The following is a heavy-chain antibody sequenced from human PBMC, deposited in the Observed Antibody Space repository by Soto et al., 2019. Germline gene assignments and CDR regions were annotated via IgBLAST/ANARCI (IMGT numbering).Heavy chain of an antibody. CDR3: ARGSRIAVAGNPFSDY. V-gene: IGHV1-2*04. Sequence: QVQLVQSGAEVKKPGASVKVSCKASGYIFTGYYMHWVRQAPGQGLEWMGWINPNSGDTNYAQKFQGWVTMTREPSISTGYMELSRLTFDDTAVYYCARGSRIAVAGNPFSDYWGQGTLVTVSS. J-gene: IGHJ4*02. D-gene: IGHD6-19*01. CDR1: GYIFTGYY. CDR2: INPNSGDT.